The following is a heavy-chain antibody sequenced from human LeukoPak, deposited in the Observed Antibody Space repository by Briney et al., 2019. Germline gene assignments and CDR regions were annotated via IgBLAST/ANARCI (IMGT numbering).Heavy chain of an antibody. CDR3: ARGGSYGSR. Sequence: ASETLSLTCTVYGDSISGYYWSWIRQPPGKGLEWIGNVYYSGTTNYNPSLKSRVTISVDTSKNQFSLKLTSVTAADTAVYYCARGGSYGSRWGQGTLVTVSS. V-gene: IGHV4-59*01. D-gene: IGHD5-18*01. CDR2: VYYSGTT. J-gene: IGHJ4*02. CDR1: GDSISGYY.